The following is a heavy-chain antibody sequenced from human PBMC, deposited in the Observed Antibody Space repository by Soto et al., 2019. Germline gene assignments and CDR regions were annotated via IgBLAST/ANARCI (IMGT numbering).Heavy chain of an antibody. CDR2: INSDGSST. CDR1: GFTFSSYW. D-gene: IGHD3-22*01. CDR3: ARDDYYDSSGYYPLGRYYGMDV. Sequence: GGSLRLSCAASGFTFSSYWMHWVRQAPGKGLVWVSRINSDGSSTSYADSVKGRFTIPRDNAKNTLYLQMNSLRAEDTAVYYCARDDYYDSSGYYPLGRYYGMDVWGQGTTVTVSS. V-gene: IGHV3-74*01. J-gene: IGHJ6*02.